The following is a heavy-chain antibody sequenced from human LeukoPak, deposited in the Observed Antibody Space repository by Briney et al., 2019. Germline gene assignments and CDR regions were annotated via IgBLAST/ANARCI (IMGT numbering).Heavy chain of an antibody. Sequence: GGSLRLSCAASGFTFSSYAMSWVRQAPGKGLEWVSAISGSGGCTYYADSVKGRFTISRDNSKNTLYLQMNSLRAEDTAVYYCANTYSSGWYVPQGYFDYWGQGTLVTVSS. J-gene: IGHJ4*02. V-gene: IGHV3-23*01. CDR1: GFTFSSYA. CDR2: ISGSGGCT. D-gene: IGHD6-19*01. CDR3: ANTYSSGWYVPQGYFDY.